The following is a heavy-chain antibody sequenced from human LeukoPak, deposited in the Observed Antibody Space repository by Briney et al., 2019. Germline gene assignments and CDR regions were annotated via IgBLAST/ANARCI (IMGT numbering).Heavy chain of an antibody. CDR2: IIPILGIA. D-gene: IGHD4-23*01. CDR1: GGTFSSYA. V-gene: IGHV1-69*04. CDR3: ARGTVGQGSY. Sequence: SVRVSCKASGGTFSSYAISWVRQAPGQGLEWMGRIIPILGIANYAQKFQGRVTITADKSTSTAYMELSSLRSEDTAVYYCARGTVGQGSYWGQGTLVTVSS. J-gene: IGHJ4*02.